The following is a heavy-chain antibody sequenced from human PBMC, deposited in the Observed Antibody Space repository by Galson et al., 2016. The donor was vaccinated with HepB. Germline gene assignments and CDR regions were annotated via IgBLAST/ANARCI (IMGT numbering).Heavy chain of an antibody. D-gene: IGHD1-14*01. CDR1: GASVSNDYYY. V-gene: IGHV4-39*01. CDR3: ARQINHANWFDP. Sequence: SETLSLTCTVSGASVSNDYYYWGWIRQPPGKGLEWIGSIYYTGTIYYNASLKSRVTISVDTSKNQFSLKLNSVTAAYTSVYYFARQINHANWFDPWGQGTLVTVSS. J-gene: IGHJ5*02. CDR2: IYYTGTI.